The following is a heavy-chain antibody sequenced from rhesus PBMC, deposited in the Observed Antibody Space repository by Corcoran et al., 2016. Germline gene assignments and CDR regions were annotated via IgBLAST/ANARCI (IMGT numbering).Heavy chain of an antibody. Sequence: QVQLQESGPGLVKPSETLSLTCAVSGYSISSGYGWSWIRQPPGKGLEWIGYIGGSSGSTNYNPSLKSRVTFSKDTSKNQFSLKLSSVTAADTAVDYCARGAYSGSLDYWGQGVLVTVSS. CDR3: ARGAYSGSLDY. D-gene: IGHD3-16*01. V-gene: IGHV4-127*01. CDR1: GYSISSGYG. J-gene: IGHJ4*01. CDR2: IGGSSGST.